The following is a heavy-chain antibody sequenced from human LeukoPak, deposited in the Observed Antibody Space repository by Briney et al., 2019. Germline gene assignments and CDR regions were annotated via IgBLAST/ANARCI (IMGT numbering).Heavy chain of an antibody. Sequence: GGSLRLSCAASGLTGSHNYVSWVRQAPGKGLEWVSAIHTSGDTCYADSVKGRFTISRDNSKNTLDLQMSSLRADDTAVYYCARSQLGGDYWGQGTLVTVSS. D-gene: IGHD6-6*01. CDR1: GLTGSHNY. V-gene: IGHV3-66*03. CDR3: ARSQLGGDY. CDR2: IHTSGDT. J-gene: IGHJ4*02.